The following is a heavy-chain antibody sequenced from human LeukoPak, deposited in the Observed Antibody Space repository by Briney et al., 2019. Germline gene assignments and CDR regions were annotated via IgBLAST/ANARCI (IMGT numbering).Heavy chain of an antibody. Sequence: KPSETLSLTCTVSGGSISSSSNYWGWIRQPPGKGLEWIGRIYYSGSTYYNPSLKSRVTISVDTSKNQFSLKLSSVTAADTAVYYCARGGPIAARPVDYWGQGTLVTVSS. CDR1: GGSISSSSNY. CDR2: IYYSGST. CDR3: ARGGPIAARPVDY. V-gene: IGHV4-39*07. J-gene: IGHJ4*02. D-gene: IGHD6-6*01.